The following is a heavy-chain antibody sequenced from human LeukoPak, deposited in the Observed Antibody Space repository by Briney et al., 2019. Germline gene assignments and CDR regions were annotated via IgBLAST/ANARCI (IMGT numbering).Heavy chain of an antibody. D-gene: IGHD3-10*01. CDR2: IYYSGST. J-gene: IGHJ4*02. CDR1: GGSISSGSYY. Sequence: SETLSLTCTVSGGSISSGSYYWSWIRQPPGKGLEWIGYIYYSGSTNYNPSLKSRVTISVDTSKNQFSLKLSSVTAADTAVYYCARALVDYYGSGSYYNDYWGQGTLVTVSS. CDR3: ARALVDYYGSGSYYNDY. V-gene: IGHV4-61*01.